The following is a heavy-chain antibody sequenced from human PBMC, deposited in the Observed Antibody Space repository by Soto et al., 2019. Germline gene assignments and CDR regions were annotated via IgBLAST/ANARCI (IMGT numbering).Heavy chain of an antibody. CDR2: ISYDGSNK. CDR1: GFTFSSYA. V-gene: IGHV3-30-3*01. Sequence: QVQLVESGGGVVQPGRSLRLSCAASGFTFSSYAMHWVRQAPGKGLEWVAVISYDGSNKYYADSVKGRFTISRDNSKNTLYLQMNSLRAEDTAGYYCGREPWMATISYAFDIWGQGTMVTVSS. J-gene: IGHJ3*02. D-gene: IGHD5-12*01. CDR3: GREPWMATISYAFDI.